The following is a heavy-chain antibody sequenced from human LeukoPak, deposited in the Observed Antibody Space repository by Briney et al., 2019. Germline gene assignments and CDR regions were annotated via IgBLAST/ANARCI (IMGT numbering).Heavy chain of an antibody. V-gene: IGHV4-59*01. CDR2: IYYSGSI. CDR3: ARVAVRGYDFVNHYYYGMDV. D-gene: IGHD5-12*01. J-gene: IGHJ6*02. CDR1: GGSFSGYY. Sequence: SETLSLTCAVYGGSFSGYYWSWIRQPPGKGLEWIGYIYYSGSINYNPSLKSRVTISVDTSKNQFSLKVSSVTAADTAVYYCARVAVRGYDFVNHYYYGMDVWGQGTTVTVSS.